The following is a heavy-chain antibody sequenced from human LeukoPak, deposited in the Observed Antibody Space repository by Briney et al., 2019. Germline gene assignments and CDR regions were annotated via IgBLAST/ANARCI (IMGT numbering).Heavy chain of an antibody. CDR1: GYTFTSYG. CDR3: ARADILTGYYPVDP. Sequence: GASVKVSCKASGYTFTSYGISWVRQAPGQGLEWMGWISAYNGNTNYAQKLQGRVTMTTDTSTSTAYMVLRSLRSDDTAVYYCARADILTGYYPVDPWGQGTLVTVSS. J-gene: IGHJ5*02. CDR2: ISAYNGNT. V-gene: IGHV1-18*01. D-gene: IGHD3-9*01.